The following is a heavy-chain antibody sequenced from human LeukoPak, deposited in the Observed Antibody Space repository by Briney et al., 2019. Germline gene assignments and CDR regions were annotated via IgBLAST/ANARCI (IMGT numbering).Heavy chain of an antibody. CDR1: GFTFSSYA. Sequence: GGSLRLSCAASGFTFSSYAMSWVRQAPGGGVECVSAICGSGGSTYYADSVRGRFTISRDNYKNTLSLQMNRLRAEDTADYYCAKDMGRWFGELTYFDYWGQGTLVTVSS. D-gene: IGHD3-10*01. J-gene: IGHJ4*02. V-gene: IGHV3-23*01. CDR3: AKDMGRWFGELTYFDY. CDR2: ICGSGGST.